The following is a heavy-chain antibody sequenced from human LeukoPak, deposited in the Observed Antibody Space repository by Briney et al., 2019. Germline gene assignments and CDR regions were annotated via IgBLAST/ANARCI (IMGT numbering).Heavy chain of an antibody. D-gene: IGHD1-26*01. CDR1: GFTFSSYA. CDR3: AKDRASGSHYYLDY. V-gene: IGHV3-23*01. Sequence: GGSLRLSCAASGFTFSSYAMSWVRQAPGKGLEWVSAITGSGYSTYYADSVKGRFTISRDNSKNTLYLQMNSLRAEDTAVFYCAKDRASGSHYYLDYWGQGTLVTVSS. J-gene: IGHJ4*02. CDR2: ITGSGYST.